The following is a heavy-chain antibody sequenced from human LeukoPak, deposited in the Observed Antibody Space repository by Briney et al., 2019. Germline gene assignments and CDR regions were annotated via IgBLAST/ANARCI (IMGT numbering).Heavy chain of an antibody. V-gene: IGHV4-31*03. Sequence: SETLSLTCSVSGVSISDGRYYWTWLRQHPGKGLEWIGYKYYSGSAKYNPSLKSRLTISVDPSKNQFSLQLRSVTAADTAMYYCATPYCSGISCLDVFNMWGQGTMVTVSS. J-gene: IGHJ3*02. CDR3: ATPYCSGISCLDVFNM. D-gene: IGHD2-15*01. CDR1: GVSISDGRYY. CDR2: KYYSGSA.